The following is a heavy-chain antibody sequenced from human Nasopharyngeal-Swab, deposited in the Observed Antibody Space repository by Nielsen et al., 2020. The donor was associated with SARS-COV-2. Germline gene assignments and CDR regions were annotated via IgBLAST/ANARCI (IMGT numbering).Heavy chain of an antibody. CDR1: GFIFSNYA. Sequence: GESLKISCAASGFIFSNYAMHWVRQAPGKGLEWVALISYDGSNENYADSVKGRFTISRDNSKNTLYLQMNSLRADDTAVYYCAKDSQMYFYDSRGYGPPDYWGQGTLVTVSS. V-gene: IGHV3-30*04. J-gene: IGHJ4*02. CDR2: ISYDGSNE. CDR3: AKDSQMYFYDSRGYGPPDY. D-gene: IGHD3-22*01.